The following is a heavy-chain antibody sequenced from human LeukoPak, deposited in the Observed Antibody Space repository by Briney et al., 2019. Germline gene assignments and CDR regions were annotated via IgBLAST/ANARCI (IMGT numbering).Heavy chain of an antibody. V-gene: IGHV3-21*01. D-gene: IGHD1-26*01. J-gene: IGHJ4*02. Sequence: PGGSLRLSCAASGFTFSSYSMTWVRQAPGKGLEWVSCISSSSSYIYYADSVKGRSTISRDNAKNSLYLQMNSLRAEDTAVYYCASGGSAFDYWGQGTLVTVSS. CDR1: GFTFSSYS. CDR2: ISSSSSYI. CDR3: ASGGSAFDY.